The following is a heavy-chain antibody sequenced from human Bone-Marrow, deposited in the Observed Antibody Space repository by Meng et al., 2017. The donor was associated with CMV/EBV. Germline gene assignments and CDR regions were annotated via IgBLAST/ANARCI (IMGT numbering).Heavy chain of an antibody. D-gene: IGHD6-6*01. J-gene: IGHJ4*02. Sequence: QVQLQDSGPGLVKPSQTLSLSCTVSGGSISSGSYYWSWIRQPAGKGLEWIVRIYTSGSTNYNPSLKSRVTISVDTSKNQFSLKLSSVTAADTAVYYCARDRVSSSSDYFDYWGQGTLVTVSS. CDR2: IYTSGST. V-gene: IGHV4-61*02. CDR1: GGSISSGSYY. CDR3: ARDRVSSSSDYFDY.